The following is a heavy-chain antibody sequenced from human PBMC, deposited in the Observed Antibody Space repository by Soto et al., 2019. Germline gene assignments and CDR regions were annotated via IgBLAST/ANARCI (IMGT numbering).Heavy chain of an antibody. CDR3: VKKEQPIHAFDL. D-gene: IGHD6-13*01. J-gene: IGHJ3*01. CDR2: ISRDGSKK. CDR1: GFIFSTYA. V-gene: IGHV3-30-3*01. Sequence: RGLSCAASGFIFSTYAMHWVRQAPGKGLEWVAVISRDGSKKYHADSVEGRFTISRDNSKNTLYLEMNSLRGDDTALYYCVKKEQPIHAFDLRGQGTVVPASS.